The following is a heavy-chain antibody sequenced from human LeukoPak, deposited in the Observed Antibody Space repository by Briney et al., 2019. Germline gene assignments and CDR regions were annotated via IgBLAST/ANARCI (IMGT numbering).Heavy chain of an antibody. CDR1: GFTFSRHG. Sequence: GGSLRLSCAASGFTFSRHGMNWVRQAPGKGLEWVANIRKDGSKTYYADSVKGRYTISRDNAKNSLYLQMNSLRAEDTAVYYCARDNDHYMDVWGKGTTVTVS. CDR3: ARDNDHYMDV. V-gene: IGHV3-7*01. CDR2: IRKDGSKT. J-gene: IGHJ6*03. D-gene: IGHD1-1*01.